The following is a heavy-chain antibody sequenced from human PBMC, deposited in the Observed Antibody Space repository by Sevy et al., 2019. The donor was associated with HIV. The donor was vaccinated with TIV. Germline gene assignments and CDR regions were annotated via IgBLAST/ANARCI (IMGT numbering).Heavy chain of an antibody. CDR3: ARGGNPGQAASDI. CDR1: GFTLSSHS. CDR2: IRGDDENK. V-gene: IGHV3-48*02. Sequence: GGSLRLSCAVSGFTLSSHSMNWVRQAPGTGLEWLSHIRGDDENKYYADSVQGRFTISRDDASNSVHLQMNSLRDEDTAVYYCARGGNPGQAASDIWGQGTVVTVSS. J-gene: IGHJ3*02.